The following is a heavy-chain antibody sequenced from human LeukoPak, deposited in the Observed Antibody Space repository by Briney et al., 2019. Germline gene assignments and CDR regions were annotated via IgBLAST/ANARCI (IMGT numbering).Heavy chain of an antibody. CDR3: AKDGDTMSGTYYYDMDV. V-gene: IGHV3-23*01. J-gene: IGHJ6*03. CDR1: GFTFSSYG. Sequence: GGTLRLSCAASGFTFSSYGMSWVRQAPGKGLEWVSAISGSGGSTYYADSVKGRFTISGDNSKNTLYLQMNSLRGEDTAVYYCAKDGDTMSGTYYYDMDVWGKGTTVTIS. CDR2: ISGSGGST. D-gene: IGHD1-26*01.